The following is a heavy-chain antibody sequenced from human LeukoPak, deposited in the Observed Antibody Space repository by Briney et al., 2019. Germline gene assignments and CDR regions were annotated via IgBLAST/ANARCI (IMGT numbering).Heavy chain of an antibody. V-gene: IGHV1-18*01. CDR3: ARTPGFWRSTLTTRNWFDP. CDR2: ISAYSGNT. Sequence: GASVKVSCKASGYTFTSYGISWVRQAPGQGLEWMGWISAYSGNTNYAQKLQGRVTMTTDTSTSTAYMELRSLRSDDTAAYYCARTPGFWRSTLTTRNWFDPWGQGTLVTVSS. D-gene: IGHD3-3*01. CDR1: GYTFTSYG. J-gene: IGHJ5*02.